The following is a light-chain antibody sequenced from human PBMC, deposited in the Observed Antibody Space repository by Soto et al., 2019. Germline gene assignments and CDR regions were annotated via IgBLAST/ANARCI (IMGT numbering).Light chain of an antibody. CDR2: GAS. Sequence: ESVLTHSPGTLSLSPGERATLSCRASQSVSNNYLAWYQQKPGQAPKLVIYGASIRATGIPDRFSASGSGTDFTLTISRLEPEDFAVYYCQQYSRAPLTFGQGTKVDIK. J-gene: IGKJ1*01. V-gene: IGKV3-20*01. CDR3: QQYSRAPLT. CDR1: QSVSNNY.